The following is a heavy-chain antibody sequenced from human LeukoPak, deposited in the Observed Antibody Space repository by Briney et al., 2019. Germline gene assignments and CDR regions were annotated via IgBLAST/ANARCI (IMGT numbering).Heavy chain of an antibody. J-gene: IGHJ2*01. CDR1: GFTFSDYA. Sequence: GGSLRLSCAASGFTFSDYAIHWVRQAPGKGLEYVSAISTDGSRTFYANSVKGRFTISRDNSQNTLYLEMNSLRYDDTALYYCAREAAWGNWYFDLWGRGTLVTVSS. D-gene: IGHD3-16*01. CDR3: AREAAWGNWYFDL. CDR2: ISTDGSRT. V-gene: IGHV3-64*01.